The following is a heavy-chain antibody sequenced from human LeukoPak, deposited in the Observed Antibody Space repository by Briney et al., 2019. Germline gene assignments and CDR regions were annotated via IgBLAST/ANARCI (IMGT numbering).Heavy chain of an antibody. D-gene: IGHD2-2*01. CDR2: IYYSGST. CDR1: GGSINTSDYY. J-gene: IGHJ4*02. CDR3: TRESRPFCPFAY. Sequence: PSETLSVTCTVSGGSINTSDYYWGWIRQPPGKGLEWIGTIYYSGSTSYNPSLRSRVAMSLDRANNQFSLSLTSVTAADTAVYYCTRESRPFCPFAYWGQGVLVTVSS. V-gene: IGHV4-39*07.